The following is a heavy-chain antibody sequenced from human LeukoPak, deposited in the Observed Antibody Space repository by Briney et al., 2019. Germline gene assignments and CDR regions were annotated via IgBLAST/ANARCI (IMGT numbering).Heavy chain of an antibody. CDR3: AKPWSSGWYGIGDY. Sequence: GGSLRLSCAASGFTVSSNYMSWVRQAPGKGLEWVSIIYSGGSTFYADSVKGRFTISRDNSKNTLYLQMNSLRAEDTAVYYCAKPWSSGWYGIGDYWGQGTLVTVSS. D-gene: IGHD6-19*01. J-gene: IGHJ4*02. CDR1: GFTVSSNY. V-gene: IGHV3-53*01. CDR2: IYSGGST.